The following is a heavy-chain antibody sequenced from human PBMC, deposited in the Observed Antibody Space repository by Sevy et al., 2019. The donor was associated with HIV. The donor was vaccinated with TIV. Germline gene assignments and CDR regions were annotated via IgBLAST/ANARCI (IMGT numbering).Heavy chain of an antibody. CDR1: GYTFTSYY. CDR3: ASDLTIFGVVIKVILSWFDP. J-gene: IGHJ5*02. D-gene: IGHD3-3*01. Sequence: ASVKVSCKASGYTFTSYYMHWVRQAPGQGLEWMGIINPSGGSTSYAQKFQGRVTMTRDTSTSTVYMELSSLRSEDTAVYYCASDLTIFGVVIKVILSWFDPWGQGTLVTVSS. V-gene: IGHV1-46*03. CDR2: INPSGGST.